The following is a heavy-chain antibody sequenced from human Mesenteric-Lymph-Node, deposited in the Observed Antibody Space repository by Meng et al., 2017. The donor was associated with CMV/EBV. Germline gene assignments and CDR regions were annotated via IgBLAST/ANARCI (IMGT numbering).Heavy chain of an antibody. J-gene: IGHJ6*02. CDR1: GFTFNNYT. CDR3: ARDRGYCGDTICYFAMDV. D-gene: IGHD2-2*01. CDR2: IRSNSSYI. V-gene: IGHV3-21*01. Sequence: GGLLRSPCADPGFTFNNYTLHWARQAPGKGLEWIACIRSNSSYIYYADSVKGRFTIFRDNAKDTTYLQMNILRAEDTAVYYCARDRGYCGDTICYFAMDVWGQGTTVTVSS.